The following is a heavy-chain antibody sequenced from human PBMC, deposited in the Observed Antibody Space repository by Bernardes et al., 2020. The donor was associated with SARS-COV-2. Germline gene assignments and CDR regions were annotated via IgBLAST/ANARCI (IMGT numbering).Heavy chain of an antibody. D-gene: IGHD3-22*01. Sequence: SDTLSLTCSVSGGSIRSHHWSWIRQSPGKGLQWIGWIYDSGSTSYNPSLKSRVSMSVDMSKNQFSLNLKSVTAADTAVYYCARHVRDSGGYYYVFFDSWGPGTLVTVSS. CDR1: GGSIRSHH. CDR2: IYDSGST. V-gene: IGHV4-59*08. J-gene: IGHJ4*02. CDR3: ARHVRDSGGYYYVFFDS.